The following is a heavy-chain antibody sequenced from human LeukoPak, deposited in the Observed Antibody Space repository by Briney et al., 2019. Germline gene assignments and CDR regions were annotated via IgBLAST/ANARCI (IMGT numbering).Heavy chain of an antibody. D-gene: IGHD3-9*01. CDR3: ARERYDILTGYPEFDY. CDR2: ISGSGGST. Sequence: GGSLRLSCAASGFTFSSYAMSWVRQAPGKGLEWVSAISGSGGSTYYADSVKGRFTISRDNSKNTLYLQMNSLRAEDTAVYYCARERYDILTGYPEFDYWGQGTLVTVSS. J-gene: IGHJ4*02. CDR1: GFTFSSYA. V-gene: IGHV3-23*01.